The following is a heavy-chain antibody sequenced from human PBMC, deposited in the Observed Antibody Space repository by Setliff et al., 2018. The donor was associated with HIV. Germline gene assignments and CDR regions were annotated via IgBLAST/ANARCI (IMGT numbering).Heavy chain of an antibody. Sequence: SETLSLTCTVSGGSISINNDFWGWIRQPPEKGLEWIGSIYYSGSTYYNPSLKSRVTISIDTSRNQFSLKLTSVTAAXPALDYCARRHTAFDPWGQGTLVTVSS. CDR3: ARRHTAFDP. D-gene: IGHD5-18*01. J-gene: IGHJ5*02. CDR2: IYYSGST. CDR1: GGSISINNDF. V-gene: IGHV4-39*01.